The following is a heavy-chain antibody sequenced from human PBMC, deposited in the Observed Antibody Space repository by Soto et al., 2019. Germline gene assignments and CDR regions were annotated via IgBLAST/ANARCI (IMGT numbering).Heavy chain of an antibody. CDR3: ARSRPYYDSSGYYYVLGWFDP. CDR2: IYYSGST. Sequence: QVQLQESGPGLVKPSETLSLTCTVSGGSVSSGSYYWSWIRQPPGKGLEWIGYIYYSGSTNYNPSLKSRVTISVDTSKNQFSLKLSSVTAADTAVYYCARSRPYYDSSGYYYVLGWFDPWGQGTLVTVSS. V-gene: IGHV4-61*01. CDR1: GGSVSSGSYY. J-gene: IGHJ5*02. D-gene: IGHD3-22*01.